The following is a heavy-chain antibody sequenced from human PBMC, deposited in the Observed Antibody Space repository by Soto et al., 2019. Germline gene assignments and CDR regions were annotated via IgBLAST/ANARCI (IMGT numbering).Heavy chain of an antibody. CDR2: IIPISDTT. J-gene: IGHJ6*02. CDR1: GGTFSSYA. Sequence: QVQLVQSGAEVKKPGSSVKVSCKASGGTFSSYAISWVRQAPGQGLEWMGGIIPISDTTNYAQKFQGRVTITADESTCTAYMELSSLRSEDTAVYYCARSQGSSTCLEIYYYYYYGMDVWGQGTKVTVSS. CDR3: ARSQGSSTCLEIYYYYYYGMDV. D-gene: IGHD2-2*01. V-gene: IGHV1-69*01.